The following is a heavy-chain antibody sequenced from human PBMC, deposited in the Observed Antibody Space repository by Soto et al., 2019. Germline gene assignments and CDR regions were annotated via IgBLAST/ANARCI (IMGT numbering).Heavy chain of an antibody. Sequence: GASVKVSCKASGYTFTSYGISWVRQAPGQGLEWMGWISAYNGNTNYAQKLQGRVTMTTDTSTSTAYMELRSLRSDDTAVYYCARDHHDRPAPQKIQLWLYYYYYYGMDVWGQGTTVTVSS. D-gene: IGHD5-18*01. CDR1: GYTFTSYG. V-gene: IGHV1-18*01. CDR2: ISAYNGNT. J-gene: IGHJ6*02. CDR3: ARDHHDRPAPQKIQLWLYYYYYYGMDV.